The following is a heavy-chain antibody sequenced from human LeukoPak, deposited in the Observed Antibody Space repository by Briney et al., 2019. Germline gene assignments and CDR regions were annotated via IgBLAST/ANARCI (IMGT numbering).Heavy chain of an antibody. CDR2: IFHSGST. CDR1: GYSISSGYY. V-gene: IGHV4-38-2*02. D-gene: IGHD5-12*01. CDR3: AREWWGYSGYDVVDY. J-gene: IGHJ4*02. Sequence: SETLSLTCAVSGYSISSGYYWGWIRQPPGKGLEWIGSIFHSGSTYYNPSLKSRVTISVDTAKKQFSLKLSSVTAAYTAVYYCAREWWGYSGYDVVDYWGQGTLVTVSS.